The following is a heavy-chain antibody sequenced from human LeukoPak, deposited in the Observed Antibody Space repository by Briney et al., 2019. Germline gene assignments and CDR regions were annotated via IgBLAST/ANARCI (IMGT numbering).Heavy chain of an antibody. V-gene: IGHV3-23*01. CDR3: ASSRPDGQYYYDSSGYSQIDY. CDR2: ISGSGGST. D-gene: IGHD3-22*01. Sequence: GGSLRLSCAASGFTFSSYAMSWVRQAPGKGLEWVSAISGSGGSTYYADSVKGRFTISRDNSKNTLYLQMNSLRAEDTAVYYCASSRPDGQYYYDSSGYSQIDYWGQGTLVTVSS. J-gene: IGHJ4*02. CDR1: GFTFSSYA.